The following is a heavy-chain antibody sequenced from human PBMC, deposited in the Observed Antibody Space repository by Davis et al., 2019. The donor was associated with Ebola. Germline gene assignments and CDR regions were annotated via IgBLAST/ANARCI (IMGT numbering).Heavy chain of an antibody. CDR2: ISAYNGNT. V-gene: IGHV1-18*01. D-gene: IGHD2-21*01. Sequence: AASVKVSCKASGYTFTSYGISWVRQAPGQGLEWMGWISAYNGNTKYSQKFQGRVTITRDTSASTAYMELSSLRSEDTAVYYCARSNRHIVVVLLMDVWGQGTTVTVSS. J-gene: IGHJ6*02. CDR3: ARSNRHIVVVLLMDV. CDR1: GYTFTSYG.